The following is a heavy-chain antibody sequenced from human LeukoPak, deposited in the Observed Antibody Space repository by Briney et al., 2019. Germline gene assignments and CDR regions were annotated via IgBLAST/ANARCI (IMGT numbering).Heavy chain of an antibody. D-gene: IGHD4-17*01. CDR1: GGSFSGYY. J-gene: IGHJ4*02. CDR3: ARGTMTTVTYYSDY. V-gene: IGHV4-34*01. CDR2: INHSGST. Sequence: PSETLSLTCALYGGSFSGYYSSWIRQPPGKGLEWIGEINHSGSTNYNPSPKSRVTISVDTSKNQFSLKLSSVTAADTAVYYCARGTMTTVTYYSDYWGQGTLVTVSS.